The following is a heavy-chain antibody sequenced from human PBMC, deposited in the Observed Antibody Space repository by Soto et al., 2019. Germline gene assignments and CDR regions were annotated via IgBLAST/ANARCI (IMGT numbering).Heavy chain of an antibody. CDR2: IYYSGST. D-gene: IGHD1-26*01. CDR3: ARQPSGSYFDF. Sequence: SETLSLTCAVYGGSFSGYYWSWIRQPPGKGLEWIGYIYYSGSTNYNPSLKSRVTISVDTSKNQFSLKLSSVTAADTAVYHCARQPSGSYFDFWGQGTPVTV. J-gene: IGHJ4*02. V-gene: IGHV4-59*01. CDR1: GGSFSGYY.